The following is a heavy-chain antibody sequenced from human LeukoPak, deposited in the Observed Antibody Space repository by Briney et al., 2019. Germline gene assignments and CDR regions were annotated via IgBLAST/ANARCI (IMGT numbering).Heavy chain of an antibody. V-gene: IGHV4-39*07. Sequence: PSETLSLTCTVSGDSMSRDYYFWGWIRQPPGQKLEWIGSIYSDGGTHYNPSFNSRLTISADMSRNQFSLNLRSVTAADTADYFCVRDGGNWDVHYWGQGTLVTVSS. CDR3: VRDGGNWDVHY. CDR1: GDSMSRDYYF. J-gene: IGHJ4*02. CDR2: IYSDGGT. D-gene: IGHD3-16*01.